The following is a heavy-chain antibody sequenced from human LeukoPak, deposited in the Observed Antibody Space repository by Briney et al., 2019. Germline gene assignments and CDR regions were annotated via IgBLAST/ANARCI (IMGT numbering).Heavy chain of an antibody. Sequence: GGSLRLSCAVSGFTFSSYSMNWVRQAPGKGLEWVGRITTKANNYATAYGASVKGRFTISRDDSENTAYLQMNSLKTEDTAVYYCTTYRSGHYWGQGTLVTVSS. J-gene: IGHJ4*02. V-gene: IGHV3-73*01. CDR3: TTYRSGHY. CDR2: ITTKANNYAT. CDR1: GFTFSSYS. D-gene: IGHD6-19*01.